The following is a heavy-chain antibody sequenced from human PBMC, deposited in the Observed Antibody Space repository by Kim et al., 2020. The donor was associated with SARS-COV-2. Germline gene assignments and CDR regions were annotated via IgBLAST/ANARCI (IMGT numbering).Heavy chain of an antibody. D-gene: IGHD1-26*01. CDR2: FDPEDGET. V-gene: IGHV1-24*01. J-gene: IGHJ4*02. CDR3: ATLVGATGGGAKGFDY. Sequence: ASVKVSCKVSGYTLTESSMHWVRQAPGKGLEWMGGFDPEDGETIYAQKLQGRVTMTEDTSTDTAYMELSSLRSEDTAVYYCATLVGATGGGAKGFDYWGQGTLVTVSS. CDR1: GYTLTESS.